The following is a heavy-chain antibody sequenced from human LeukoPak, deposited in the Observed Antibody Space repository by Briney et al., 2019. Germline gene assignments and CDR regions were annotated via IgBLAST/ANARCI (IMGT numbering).Heavy chain of an antibody. CDR2: IWYDGTNK. J-gene: IGHJ4*02. Sequence: GTSLTLPCVTSGFSLSDFGVHWARQTPGKGLDWAAVIWYDGTNKQYADSVKGRFTISRDISKNTVHLQMNSLTAGDTAVYYCARGTFVRGANPWYFDYWGQGTLVTVSS. CDR1: GFSLSDFG. D-gene: IGHD3-10*02. V-gene: IGHV3-33*01. CDR3: ARGTFVRGANPWYFDY.